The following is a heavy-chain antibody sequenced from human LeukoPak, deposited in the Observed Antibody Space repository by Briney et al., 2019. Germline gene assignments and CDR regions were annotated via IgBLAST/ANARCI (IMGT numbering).Heavy chain of an antibody. CDR3: AREYRVVRGVIIDPFDY. J-gene: IGHJ4*02. CDR1: GYTSTGYY. V-gene: IGHV1-2*02. D-gene: IGHD3-10*01. Sequence: GASVKVSCKASGYTSTGYYMHWVRQAPGQGLEWMGWINPNSGGTNYAQKFQGRVTMTRDTSISTAYMELSRRRSDDTAVYYCAREYRVVRGVIIDPFDYWGQGTLVTVSS. CDR2: INPNSGGT.